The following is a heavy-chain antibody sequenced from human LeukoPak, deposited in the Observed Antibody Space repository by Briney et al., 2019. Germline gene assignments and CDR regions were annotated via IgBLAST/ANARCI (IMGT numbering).Heavy chain of an antibody. CDR3: ARDWDSSSWYPFIGMDV. V-gene: IGHV3-21*01. Sequence: GGSLRLSCAASGFTFSSYSMNWVRQAPGKGLEWVSSISSSSSYIYYADSVKGRFTISRDNAKNSLYLQMNSLRAEDTAVYYCARDWDSSSWYPFIGMDVWGQGTTVTVSS. J-gene: IGHJ6*02. D-gene: IGHD6-13*01. CDR1: GFTFSSYS. CDR2: ISSSSSYI.